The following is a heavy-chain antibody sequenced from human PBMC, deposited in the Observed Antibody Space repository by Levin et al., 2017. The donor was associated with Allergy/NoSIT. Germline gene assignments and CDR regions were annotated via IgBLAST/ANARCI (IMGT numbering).Heavy chain of an antibody. V-gene: IGHV3-15*01. Sequence: SCVASGFTSSHNWMSWVRQAPGKGLEWVARIQTEADGGTTDYAAPVTGRFSISRDDSERTVYLQMKSLRTEDTAVYYCTTGFRNYWYFDLWGRGTQVTVSS. J-gene: IGHJ2*01. CDR3: TTGFRNYWYFDL. D-gene: IGHD3-3*01. CDR2: IQTEADGGTT. CDR1: GFTSSHNW.